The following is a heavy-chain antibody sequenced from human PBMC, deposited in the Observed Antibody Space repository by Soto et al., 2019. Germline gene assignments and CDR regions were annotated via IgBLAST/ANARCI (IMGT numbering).Heavy chain of an antibody. CDR3: ARALGAAAGIQY. V-gene: IGHV1-3*01. Sequence: QVQLVQSGAEVKKPGVSVKVSCKASGYTFTSYAMHWVRQAPGQRLEWMGWINAGNGNTKYSQKFQGRVTITRDTSANTAYMELSSLRSEDTAVYYCARALGAAAGIQYWGQGTLVTVSS. CDR2: INAGNGNT. CDR1: GYTFTSYA. J-gene: IGHJ4*02. D-gene: IGHD6-13*01.